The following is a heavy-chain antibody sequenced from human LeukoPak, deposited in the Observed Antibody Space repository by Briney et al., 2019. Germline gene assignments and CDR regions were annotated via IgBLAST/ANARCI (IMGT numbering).Heavy chain of an antibody. V-gene: IGHV3-30*02. Sequence: GGSLRLSCAASGFTFSSYGMHWVRQAPGKGLEWVAFIRYDGSNKYYADSVKGRFTISRDNTKNTLYLQMNSLRAEDTAVYYCAKDRHAPGRYCSSTSCFRFDSWGQGTLVTVSS. D-gene: IGHD2-2*01. J-gene: IGHJ5*01. CDR3: AKDRHAPGRYCSSTSCFRFDS. CDR2: IRYDGSNK. CDR1: GFTFSSYG.